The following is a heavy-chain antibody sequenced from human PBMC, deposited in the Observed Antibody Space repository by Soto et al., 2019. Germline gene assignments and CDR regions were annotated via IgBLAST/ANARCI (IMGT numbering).Heavy chain of an antibody. D-gene: IGHD2-15*01. V-gene: IGHV1-46*01. J-gene: IGHJ6*02. CDR2: ITPSPAST. CDR1: GYTFGSPY. CDR3: ARSDCPVVSCLDSYFYTMDV. Sequence: QVQLLQSGSEVRKPGASLTVACTASGYTFGSPYVHWVRQAPGHPLEWMGLITPSPASTSYAPKCQGRITLTSDPSARTVYMEMSILGSEDTSTYYCARSDCPVVSCLDSYFYTMDVWGQGTTVTVSS.